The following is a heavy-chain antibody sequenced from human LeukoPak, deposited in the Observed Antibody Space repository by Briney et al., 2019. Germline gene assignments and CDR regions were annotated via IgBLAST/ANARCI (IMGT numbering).Heavy chain of an antibody. D-gene: IGHD3-10*01. Sequence: SETLSLTCTVSGGSISEYYWSWIRQSPGKGLEWIGHMHYSGSTNYNSSLESRVTISMDTSKRQISLKLSSVTAADTAVYYCARGVGELLSYYYYYYMDVWGKGTTVTISS. V-gene: IGHV4-59*01. CDR2: MHYSGST. CDR3: ARGVGELLSYYYYYYMDV. CDR1: GGSISEYY. J-gene: IGHJ6*03.